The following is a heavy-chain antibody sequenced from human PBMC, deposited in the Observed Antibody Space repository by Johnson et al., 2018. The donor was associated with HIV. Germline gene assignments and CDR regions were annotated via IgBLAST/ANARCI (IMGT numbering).Heavy chain of an antibody. J-gene: IGHJ3*02. D-gene: IGHD6-19*01. CDR2: ISYDGSNK. CDR1: GFTISNYA. V-gene: IGHV3-30-3*01. Sequence: VQLVESGGGVVQPGGSLRLSCAASGFTISNYAMYWVRQAPGKGLEWVAAISYDGSNKYYADSVKDRFTISRDNSKNTLCLQMNSLRPEDTAVYYCARAGAVGFDAFDIWGQGTMVTVSS. CDR3: ARAGAVGFDAFDI.